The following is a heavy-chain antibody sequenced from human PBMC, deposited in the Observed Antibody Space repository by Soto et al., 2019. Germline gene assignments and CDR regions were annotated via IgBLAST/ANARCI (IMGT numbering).Heavy chain of an antibody. Sequence: PSETLSLTCTVSGVTISSYYWSWIRQPPGKGLEWIGYIYYSGSTNYNPSLKSRVTISVDTSKNQFSLKLSSVTAADTAVYYCARDRVVRDTRTIYYYYYMDVWGKGTTVTVSS. CDR2: IYYSGST. CDR1: GVTISSYY. D-gene: IGHD3-10*01. V-gene: IGHV4-59*01. J-gene: IGHJ6*03. CDR3: ARDRVVRDTRTIYYYYYMDV.